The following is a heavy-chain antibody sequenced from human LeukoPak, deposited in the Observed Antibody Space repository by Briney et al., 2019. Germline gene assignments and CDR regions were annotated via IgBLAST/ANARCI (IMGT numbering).Heavy chain of an antibody. Sequence: GGSLRLSCAASGFTFSSYSMNWVRQAPGKGLEWVSSISSSSSYIYYADSVKGRFTISRDNAKNSLYLQMNSLRAEDTAVYYCARGRYDSSGSYSLFDYWGQGTLVTVSS. D-gene: IGHD3-22*01. CDR1: GFTFSSYS. CDR3: ARGRYDSSGSYSLFDY. V-gene: IGHV3-21*01. CDR2: ISSSSSYI. J-gene: IGHJ4*02.